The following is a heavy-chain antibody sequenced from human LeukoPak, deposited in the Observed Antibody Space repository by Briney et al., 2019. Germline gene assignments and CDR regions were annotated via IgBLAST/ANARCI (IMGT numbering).Heavy chain of an antibody. V-gene: IGHV4-39*07. CDR3: ARGLGPPFDY. J-gene: IGHJ4*02. CDR1: GGSISSGGYY. Sequence: SETLSLTCTVSGGSISSGGYYWSWIRQHPGKGLEWIGEINHSGSTNYNPSLKSRVTISVDTSKNQFSLKLSSVTAADTAVYYCARGLGPPFDYWGQGTLVTVSS. CDR2: INHSGST.